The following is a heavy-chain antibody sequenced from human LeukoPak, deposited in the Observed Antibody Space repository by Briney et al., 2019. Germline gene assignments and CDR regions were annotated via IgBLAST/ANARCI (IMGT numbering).Heavy chain of an antibody. D-gene: IGHD5-12*01. CDR1: GFAFSTYS. CDR2: ISSSSNTI. J-gene: IGHJ4*02. CDR3: ARDILTKQAYSGYDN. V-gene: IGHV3-48*02. Sequence: GGSLRLSCAASGFAFSTYSMNWVRQAPGKGLEWVSYISSSSNTIYYADSVKGRFTISRDNAKNSLYLQMNSLRDEDTAVYYCARDILTKQAYSGYDNWGQGTLVTVSS.